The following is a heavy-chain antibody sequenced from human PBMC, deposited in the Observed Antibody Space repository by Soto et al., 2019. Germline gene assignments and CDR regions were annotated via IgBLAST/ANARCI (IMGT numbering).Heavy chain of an antibody. V-gene: IGHV4-39*01. J-gene: IGHJ4*02. CDR2: IDCRGGT. CDR3: ARYLHPTTGYCPSTSCYHFDY. D-gene: IGHD2-2*01. CDR1: VDSSSSSRYY. Sequence: PSETLSLTCTVSVDSSSSSRYYWSRDRQPPGKGREWVGSIDCRGGTKYSPSPKNRVSITVNASTNQILLQQSYGTAADTAVYYCARYLHPTTGYCPSTSCYHFDYWGQGTLVTVS.